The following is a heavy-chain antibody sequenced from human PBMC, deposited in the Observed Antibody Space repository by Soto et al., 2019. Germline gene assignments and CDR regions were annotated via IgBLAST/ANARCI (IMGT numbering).Heavy chain of an antibody. D-gene: IGHD2-2*01. CDR3: ARSGGVVVPAAIPYYYMDV. CDR2: IYPGDSDT. V-gene: IGHV5-51*01. J-gene: IGHJ6*03. CDR1: GYSFTSYW. Sequence: GESLKISCKGSGYSFTSYWIGWVRQMPGKGLEWMGIIYPGDSDTRYSPSFQGQVTISADKSISTAYLQWSSLKASDTAMYYCARSGGVVVPAAIPYYYMDVWGKGTTVTVSS.